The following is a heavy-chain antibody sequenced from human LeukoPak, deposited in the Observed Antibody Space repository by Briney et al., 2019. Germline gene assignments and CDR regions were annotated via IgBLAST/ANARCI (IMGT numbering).Heavy chain of an antibody. D-gene: IGHD6-13*01. CDR2: INHSGST. Sequence: PETLSLTCAVYGGSFSGYYWSWIRQPPGKGLEWIGEINHSGSTNYNPSLKSRVTISVDTSKNQFSLKLSSVTAADTAVYYCARPFRAAAGTAFDYWGQGTLVTVSS. V-gene: IGHV4-34*01. CDR3: ARPFRAAAGTAFDY. J-gene: IGHJ4*02. CDR1: GGSFSGYY.